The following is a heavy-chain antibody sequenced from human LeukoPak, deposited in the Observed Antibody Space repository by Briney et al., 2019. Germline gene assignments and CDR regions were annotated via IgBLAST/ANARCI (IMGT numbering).Heavy chain of an antibody. CDR2: ISGSGGST. CDR3: AKDPVPYSSSWYVGDY. V-gene: IGHV3-23*01. Sequence: GGSLRLSCAASGFTFSSYAMSWVRQAPGKGLEWVPAISGSGGSTYYADSVKGRFTISRDNSKNTLYLRMNSLRAEDTAVYYCAKDPVPYSSSWYVGDYWGQGTLVTVSS. J-gene: IGHJ4*02. D-gene: IGHD6-13*01. CDR1: GFTFSSYA.